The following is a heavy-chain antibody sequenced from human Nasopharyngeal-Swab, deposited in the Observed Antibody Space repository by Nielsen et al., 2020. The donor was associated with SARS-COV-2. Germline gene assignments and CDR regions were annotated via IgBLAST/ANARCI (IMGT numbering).Heavy chain of an antibody. V-gene: IGHV1-2*06. CDR2: INPNSGGT. D-gene: IGHD6-6*01. Sequence: ASVKVSCKASGYTFTGYYMHWVRQAPGQGLEWMGRINPNSGGTNYAQKFQGRVTMTRDTSISTAYMELSSLRSEDTAVYYCASFEYSSSSGLDYYYYYGMDVWGQGTTVTVSS. CDR3: ASFEYSSSSGLDYYYYYGMDV. CDR1: GYTFTGYY. J-gene: IGHJ6*02.